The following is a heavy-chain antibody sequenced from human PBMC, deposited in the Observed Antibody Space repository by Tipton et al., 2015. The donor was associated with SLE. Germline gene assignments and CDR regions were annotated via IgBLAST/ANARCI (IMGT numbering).Heavy chain of an antibody. V-gene: IGHV4-59*11. D-gene: IGHD3-10*01. CDR2: IYYSGST. CDR1: GGSISSHY. J-gene: IGHJ6*03. CDR3: ARGGAGITMVRGATYYYYYMDV. Sequence: TLSLTCTVSGGSISSHYWSWIRQPPGKGLEWIGYIYYSGSTNYNPSLKSRVTISVDTSKNQFSLKLSSVTAADTAVYYCARGGAGITMVRGATYYYYYMDVWGKGTTVTVSS.